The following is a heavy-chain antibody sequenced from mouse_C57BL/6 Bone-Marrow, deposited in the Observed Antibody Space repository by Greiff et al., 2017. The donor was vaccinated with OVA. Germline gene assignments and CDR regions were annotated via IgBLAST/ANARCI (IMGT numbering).Heavy chain of an antibody. Sequence: VQLQQSGPELVKPGDSVKITCKASGYTFTDYNMDWVKQSHGKSLEWIGDINPNNGGTIYNQKFKGKATLTVDKSSSTAYMELRSLTSEDTAVYYCAREVEYFDVWGTGTTVTVSS. J-gene: IGHJ1*03. D-gene: IGHD1-1*01. V-gene: IGHV1-18*01. CDR2: INPNNGGT. CDR1: GYTFTDYN. CDR3: AREVEYFDV.